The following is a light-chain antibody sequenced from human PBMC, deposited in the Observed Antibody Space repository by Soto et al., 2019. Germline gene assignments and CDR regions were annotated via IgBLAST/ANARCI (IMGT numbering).Light chain of an antibody. CDR3: QQSYNSPQT. V-gene: IGKV1-39*01. CDR1: QSININ. J-gene: IGKJ1*01. CDR2: AAS. Sequence: LSASVVDRVTITCRASQSININLNWYQQKPGKAPKLLIYAASSLQSGVPSRFSGSGSGTDFTLTISSLQPEDFATYSCQQSYNSPQTFGRGTKVDI.